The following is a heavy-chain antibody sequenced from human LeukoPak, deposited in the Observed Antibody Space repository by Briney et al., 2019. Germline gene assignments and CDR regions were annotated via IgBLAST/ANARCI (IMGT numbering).Heavy chain of an antibody. CDR1: GGTFSSYA. V-gene: IGHV1-69*05. Sequence: SVKVSCKASGGTFSSYAISWVRQAPGQGLEWMGGIIPIFGTANYAQKFQGRVTITTDESTSTAYMELSSLRSEDTAVYYCARVPNYSSSWPITGNNWFDPWGQGTLVTVSS. CDR3: ARVPNYSSSWPITGNNWFDP. CDR2: IIPIFGTA. D-gene: IGHD6-13*01. J-gene: IGHJ5*02.